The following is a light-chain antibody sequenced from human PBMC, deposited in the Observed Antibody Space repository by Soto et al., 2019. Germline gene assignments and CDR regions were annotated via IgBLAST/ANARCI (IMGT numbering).Light chain of an antibody. V-gene: IGKV1-27*01. CDR2: ATS. CDR3: QKYNWPPFT. Sequence: DIQMTQSPASLAASVGDRATISCRASQGISNYLAWYQQKPGKAPKLLIYATSTLQSGASSRLTGSGSGTDFTLTISSLQPEDVATYYCQKYNWPPFTFGPGTKVDI. CDR1: QGISNY. J-gene: IGKJ3*01.